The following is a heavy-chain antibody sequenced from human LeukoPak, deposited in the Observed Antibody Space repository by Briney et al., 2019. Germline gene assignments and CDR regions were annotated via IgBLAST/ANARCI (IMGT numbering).Heavy chain of an antibody. CDR1: GYTFTGYY. V-gene: IGHV1-2*02. CDR2: MNPNSGGT. Sequence: ASVKVSCKASGYTFTGYYVHWVRQAPGQGLEWMGWMNPNSGGTNYAQKFQGRVTMTRDTSISTAYMEPSRLRSDDTAVYYCATVVGARGGDYFDYWGQGTLVTVSS. CDR3: ATVVGARGGDYFDY. J-gene: IGHJ4*02. D-gene: IGHD1-26*01.